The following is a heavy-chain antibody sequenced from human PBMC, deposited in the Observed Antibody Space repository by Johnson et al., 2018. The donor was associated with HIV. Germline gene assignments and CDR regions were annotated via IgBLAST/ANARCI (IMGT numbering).Heavy chain of an antibody. CDR1: GFAFDDYG. D-gene: IGHD3-10*01. CDR2: INWNGGST. V-gene: IGHV3-20*04. Sequence: VQLVESGGGVVQPGTSLRLSCTASGFAFDDYGMSWVRQAPGKGLEWVSGINWNGGSTGYADSVKGRFTISRDNAKNSLYLQMNSLRAEDTALYYCARDLYYGSGSSVAFDIWGQGTMVTVSS. CDR3: ARDLYYGSGSSVAFDI. J-gene: IGHJ3*02.